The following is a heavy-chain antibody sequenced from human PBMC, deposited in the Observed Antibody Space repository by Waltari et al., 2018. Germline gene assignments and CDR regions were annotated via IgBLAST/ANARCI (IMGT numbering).Heavy chain of an antibody. CDR3: ARQISGIASGMDV. D-gene: IGHD6-13*01. J-gene: IGHJ6*02. CDR2: IYPGDSDT. CDR1: GYSFSNYW. V-gene: IGHV5-51*01. Sequence: EVQLVQSGAEVKKPGDSLKISCKGSGYSFSNYWIGWVRQMPGKGLAWMGFIYPGDSDTRYRPSFQGQVTISADKSISTAYLQWSSLKASDTALFYCARQISGIASGMDVWGQGTTVTVSS.